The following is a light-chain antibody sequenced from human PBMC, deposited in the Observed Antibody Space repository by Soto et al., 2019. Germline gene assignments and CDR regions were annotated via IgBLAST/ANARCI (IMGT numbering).Light chain of an antibody. CDR1: SSDVGGYNY. CDR2: DVS. Sequence: QSVLTQPASVSGSPGQSITISCTGTSSDVGGYNYVSWYRQHPGKAPKLMIYDVSNRPSGVSNRFSGSKSGNTASLTISGLQAEDEADYYCSPYTSGGYVFGTGTKVTVL. V-gene: IGLV2-14*01. CDR3: SPYTSGGYV. J-gene: IGLJ1*01.